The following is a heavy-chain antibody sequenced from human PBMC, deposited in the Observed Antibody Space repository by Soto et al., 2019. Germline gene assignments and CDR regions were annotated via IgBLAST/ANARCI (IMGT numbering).Heavy chain of an antibody. V-gene: IGHV4-34*01. CDR3: ARGDIVVVPAAIPSYYYYYYGMDV. CDR2: INHSGNT. D-gene: IGHD2-2*01. CDR1: GGSFSGYY. Sequence: PSETLSLTCAVYGGSFSGYYWSWIRQPPGKGLEWIGEINHSGNTNYNPSLKSRVTISVDTSKNQVSLKLSSVTAADTAVYYCARGDIVVVPAAIPSYYYYYYGMDVWGQGTTVTVSS. J-gene: IGHJ6*02.